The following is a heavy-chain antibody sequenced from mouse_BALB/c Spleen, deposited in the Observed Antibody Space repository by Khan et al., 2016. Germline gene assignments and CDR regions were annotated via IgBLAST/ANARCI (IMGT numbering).Heavy chain of an antibody. J-gene: IGHJ3*01. CDR1: GYTFTDYW. V-gene: IGHV1-7*01. CDR2: INPNTGYT. Sequence: MQLQESGAELAKPGASVKMSCKASGYTFTDYWMHWVKQRPGQGLEWIGYINPNTGYTEYNQKFKDKATLTADKSSSTAYMQLSSLTSEDSAVYYCARWSYYYGSSYGWFAYWGQGTLVTVSA. CDR3: ARWSYYYGSSYGWFAY. D-gene: IGHD1-1*01.